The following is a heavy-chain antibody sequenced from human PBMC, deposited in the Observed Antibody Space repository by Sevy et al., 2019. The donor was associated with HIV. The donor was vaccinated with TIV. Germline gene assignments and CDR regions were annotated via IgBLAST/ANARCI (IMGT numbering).Heavy chain of an antibody. CDR1: GFTVSSNY. V-gene: IGHV3-53*01. D-gene: IGHD6-19*01. CDR3: AKDGYSSGLLYYFDH. J-gene: IGHJ4*02. CDR2: IYSGGST. Sequence: GGSLRLSCAASGFTVSSNYMSWVRQAPGKGLEWVSVIYSGGSTYYADSVKGRFTISRDSSKKMIYLHLNSLRADDTATYYCAKDGYSSGLLYYFDHWGQGTLVTVSS.